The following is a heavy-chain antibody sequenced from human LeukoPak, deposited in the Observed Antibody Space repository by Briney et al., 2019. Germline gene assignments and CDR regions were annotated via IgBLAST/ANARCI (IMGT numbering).Heavy chain of an antibody. D-gene: IGHD3-10*01. V-gene: IGHV1-18*01. CDR2: ISAYNGNT. J-gene: IGHJ5*02. Sequence: GASVKVSCKASGYTLTSYGISWVRQAPGQGLEWMGWISAYNGNTNYAQKLQGRVTMTTDTSTSTAYMELRSLRSDDTAVYYCAREGPGGITMVRGVIDWFDPWGQGTLVTVSS. CDR1: GYTLTSYG. CDR3: AREGPGGITMVRGVIDWFDP.